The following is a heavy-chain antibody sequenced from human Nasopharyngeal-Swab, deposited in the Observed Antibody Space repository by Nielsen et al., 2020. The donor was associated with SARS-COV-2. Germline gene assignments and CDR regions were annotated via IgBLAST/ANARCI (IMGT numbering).Heavy chain of an antibody. CDR3: VRPEGVATSFKYYFQYGMDV. V-gene: IGHV5-51*01. Sequence: GESPNTSRKGSGYSLTCYFIAWVRPMPVKVPVLVGIIYPLDSATRYLPSFHGQVTTSADKSISTAYLQWSSLKASDTAMYYCVRPEGVATSFKYYFQYGMDVWGQGTMVTV. D-gene: IGHD5-12*01. J-gene: IGHJ6*02. CDR1: GYSLTCYF. CDR2: IYPLDSAT.